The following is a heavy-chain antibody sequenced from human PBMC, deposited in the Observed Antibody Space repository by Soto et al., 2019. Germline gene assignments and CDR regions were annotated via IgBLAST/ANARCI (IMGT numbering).Heavy chain of an antibody. J-gene: IGHJ6*02. Sequence: SETLSLTCTVSGGSLSSSSYCWGWIRQPPGKGLEWIGSIYYSGSTYYNPPLKSRVTISVDTSKNQFSLKLSSVTAADTAVYYCAGTVTTDYYYGMDVWGQGTTVTVSS. CDR1: GGSLSSSSYC. V-gene: IGHV4-39*01. CDR3: AGTVTTDYYYGMDV. D-gene: IGHD4-17*01. CDR2: IYYSGST.